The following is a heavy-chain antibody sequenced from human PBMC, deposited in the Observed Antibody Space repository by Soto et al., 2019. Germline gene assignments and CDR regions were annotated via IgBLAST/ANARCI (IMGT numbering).Heavy chain of an antibody. CDR3: AKPTLEMATSFWREVYWYFDL. V-gene: IGHV3-23*01. CDR2: ISGSGGST. CDR1: GFTFSSYA. Sequence: PGGSLRLSCAASGFTFSSYAMSWVRQAPGKGLEWVSAISGSGGSTYYADSVKGRFTISRDNSKNTLYLQMNSLRAEDTAVYYCAKPTLEMATSFWREVYWYFDLWGRGTLVTVSS. J-gene: IGHJ2*01. D-gene: IGHD5-12*01.